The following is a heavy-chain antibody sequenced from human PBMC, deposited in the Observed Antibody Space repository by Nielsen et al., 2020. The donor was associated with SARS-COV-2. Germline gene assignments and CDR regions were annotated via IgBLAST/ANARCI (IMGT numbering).Heavy chain of an antibody. CDR1: GGSFSGYY. J-gene: IGHJ3*01. Sequence: SETLSLTCAVYGGSFSGYYWSWFRQAPGKGREWIGEISHSGVTNYNSSLKSRVTMSLDTSKTHFSLELSSVTAADTAVYYCAGPAGTFDLWGQGTMVTVSS. CDR3: AGPAGTFDL. CDR2: ISHSGVT. V-gene: IGHV4-34*01.